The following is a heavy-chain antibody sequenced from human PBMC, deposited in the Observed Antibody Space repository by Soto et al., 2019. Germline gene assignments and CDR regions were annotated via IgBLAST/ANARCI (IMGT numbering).Heavy chain of an antibody. CDR1: GDTFSSYT. CDR3: ARDRDNSNWPNFDS. CDR2: VLPFLDIT. D-gene: IGHD6-13*01. V-gene: IGHV1-69*02. J-gene: IGHJ4*02. Sequence: SVKVSCKTSGDTFSSYTISWVRQAPGQGLEWMGRVLPFLDITSYSQRFQGRVTITADRSTTTAYMELTSLRSEDTAVYYCARDRDNSNWPNFDSWGQGTLVTVSS.